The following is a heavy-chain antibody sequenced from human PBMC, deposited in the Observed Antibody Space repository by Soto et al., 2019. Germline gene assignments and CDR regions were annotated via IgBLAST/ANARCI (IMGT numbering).Heavy chain of an antibody. Sequence: QVQLVQSGAEVKKPGASVKVSCKASGYTFTSSDINWVRQATGQGLEWMEWMNPNSDNTGYAQMFQGRVTMTRNTSISTAYMELSSLRSEDTGVYYCARGGGYGIDYWGQGTLVTVSS. D-gene: IGHD5-18*01. CDR2: MNPNSDNT. CDR3: ARGGGYGIDY. J-gene: IGHJ4*02. V-gene: IGHV1-8*01. CDR1: GYTFTSSD.